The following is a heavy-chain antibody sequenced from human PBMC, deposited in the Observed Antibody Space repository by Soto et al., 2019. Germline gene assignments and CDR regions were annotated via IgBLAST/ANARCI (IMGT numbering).Heavy chain of an antibody. CDR2: ISYDGSNK. Sequence: QVQLVESGGGVVQPGRSLRLSCAASGFTFSSYAMHWVRQAPGKGLEWVAVISYDGSNKYYADSVKGRFTISRDNSKNTLYLQMNSLRAEDTAVYYCARDKDYDSSGGGSDYWGQGTLVTVSS. V-gene: IGHV3-30-3*01. CDR3: ARDKDYDSSGGGSDY. D-gene: IGHD3-22*01. CDR1: GFTFSSYA. J-gene: IGHJ4*02.